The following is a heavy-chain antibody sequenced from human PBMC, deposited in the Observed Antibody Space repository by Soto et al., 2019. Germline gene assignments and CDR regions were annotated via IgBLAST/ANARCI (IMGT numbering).Heavy chain of an antibody. V-gene: IGHV3-74*01. D-gene: IGHD3-10*01. CDR3: TRDIGGKGAY. Sequence: VGSLRLSCAASGFTFSSYWMHWVRQVPGKGLLWVSRIDEYGSTINYADSVKGRFTISRDNARNTLYLEMNSLRAEDTALYYCTRDIGGKGAYWGPGTLVTVSS. CDR1: GFTFSSYW. CDR2: IDEYGSTI. J-gene: IGHJ4*02.